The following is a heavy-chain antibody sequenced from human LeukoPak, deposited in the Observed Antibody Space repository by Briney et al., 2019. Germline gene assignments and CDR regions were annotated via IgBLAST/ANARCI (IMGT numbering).Heavy chain of an antibody. J-gene: IGHJ4*02. CDR3: ARMAY. V-gene: IGHV3-23*01. CDR2: ISVSGGST. CDR1: GFPFSTYA. Sequence: GGSLRLSCAASGFPFSTYAMTWVRQAPGKGLEWVSSISVSGGSTYYSDPAKGRFTISRDNSKNTLYLQMNSLRVEDTAVYYCARMAYWGQGTLVTVSS. D-gene: IGHD2-8*01.